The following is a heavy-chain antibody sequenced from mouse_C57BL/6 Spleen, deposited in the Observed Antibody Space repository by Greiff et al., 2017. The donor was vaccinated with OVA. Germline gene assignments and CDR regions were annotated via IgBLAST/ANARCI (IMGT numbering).Heavy chain of an antibody. J-gene: IGHJ1*03. CDR3: ASPGSSYGYFDV. V-gene: IGHV1-80*01. CDR2: IYPGDGDT. Sequence: QVQLQQSGAELVKPGASVKISCKASGYAFSSYRMNWVKQRPGKGLEWIGQIYPGDGDTNYNGKFKGKATLTADKSSSTAYMQLSSLTSEDSAVYFCASPGSSYGYFDVWGTGTTVTVSS. CDR1: GYAFSSYR. D-gene: IGHD1-1*01.